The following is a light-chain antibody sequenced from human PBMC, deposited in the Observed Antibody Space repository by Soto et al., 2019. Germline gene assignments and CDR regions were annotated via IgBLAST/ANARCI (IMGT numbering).Light chain of an antibody. V-gene: IGKV3-15*01. CDR1: QSIGST. Sequence: DIVMTQSPATLSVSPGERATLSCRASQSIGSTLAWYQQKPGLAPRLLIYDASTRATGIPVRFSGSGSGTEFTLTINSLQSEDFTVYYCQQYNNWPFAFGPGTKVDIK. J-gene: IGKJ3*01. CDR3: QQYNNWPFA. CDR2: DAS.